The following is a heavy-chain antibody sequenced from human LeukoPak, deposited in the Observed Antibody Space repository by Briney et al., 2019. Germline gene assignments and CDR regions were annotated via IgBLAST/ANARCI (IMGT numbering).Heavy chain of an antibody. CDR1: GYPVGLDYY. CDR2: FHRGRI. J-gene: IGHJ5*02. Sequence: SETLSLTCKVSGYPVGLDYYWVWIRQAPGRGLQWIGGFHRGRIQYNSALKSRVTISIDSSKNQFSLRMWPVTAADTAFYFCARAPSSYESGNGYPNLGWLDPWGQGALVTVSS. CDR3: ARAPSSYESGNGYPNLGWLDP. D-gene: IGHD5-24*01. V-gene: IGHV4-38-2*02.